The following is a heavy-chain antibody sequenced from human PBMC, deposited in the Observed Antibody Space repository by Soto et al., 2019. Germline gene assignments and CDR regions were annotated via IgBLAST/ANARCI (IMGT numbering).Heavy chain of an antibody. Sequence: QVHLVQSGAEVKKPGASVKVSCQGSGYAFTTYGITWVRQAPGQGLEWMGWISAHNGNTNNAQKLQGRVTVTRDTSTSTAYMELRSLRYDDTAVYYCAGGRYGDYWGQGVLVTVSS. V-gene: IGHV1-18*01. CDR1: GYAFTTYG. D-gene: IGHD1-1*01. J-gene: IGHJ4*02. CDR2: ISAHNGNT. CDR3: AGGRYGDY.